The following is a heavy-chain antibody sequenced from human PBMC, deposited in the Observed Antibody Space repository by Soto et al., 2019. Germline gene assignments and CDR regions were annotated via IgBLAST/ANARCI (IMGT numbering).Heavy chain of an antibody. CDR1: GFTFSSYA. D-gene: IGHD3-22*01. V-gene: IGHV3-23*01. CDR3: AKGVRPYYYDSSGYSFDH. CDR2: VKGNGGNT. J-gene: IGHJ4*02. Sequence: PGGSLRLSCAASGFTFSSYAMSWVRQAPGKGLEWVSAVKGNGGNTYYADSVKGRFTISRDNSKNTLYMQMDSLRAEDTAVYYFAKGVRPYYYDSSGYSFDHWGQGSLVTVSS.